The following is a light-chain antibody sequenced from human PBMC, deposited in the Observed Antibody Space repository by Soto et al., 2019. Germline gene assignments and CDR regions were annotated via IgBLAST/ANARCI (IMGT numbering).Light chain of an antibody. CDR3: QQRSNRPRFT. V-gene: IGKV3-11*01. J-gene: IGKJ3*01. CDR2: DVS. Sequence: EIALTQSPATLSLSPGERATLSCRASQSVDNYLAWYQQKPGQAPRLLIYDVSNRATGTPARFSGSGSGTDFTLSISSLEPEDFAVYYCQQRSNRPRFTFGPGTKVDIK. CDR1: QSVDNY.